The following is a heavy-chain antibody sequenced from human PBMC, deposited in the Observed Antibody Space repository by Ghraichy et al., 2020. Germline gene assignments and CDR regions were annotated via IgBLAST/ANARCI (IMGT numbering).Heavy chain of an antibody. J-gene: IGHJ5*02. CDR3: ARASGPYYDFWSGYVYSPFDP. Sequence: ASVKVSCKASGYTFTSYDINWVRQATGQGLEWMGWMNPNSGNTGYAQKFQGRVTMTRNTSISTAYMELSSLRSEDTAVYYCARASGPYYDFWSGYVYSPFDPWGQGTLVTVSS. D-gene: IGHD3-3*01. CDR1: GYTFTSYD. CDR2: MNPNSGNT. V-gene: IGHV1-8*01.